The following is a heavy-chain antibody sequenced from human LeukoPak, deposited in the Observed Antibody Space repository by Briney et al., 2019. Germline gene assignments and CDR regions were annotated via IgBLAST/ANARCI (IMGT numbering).Heavy chain of an antibody. V-gene: IGHV3-30-3*01. D-gene: IGHD4-17*01. CDR2: ISYDGSNK. J-gene: IGHJ4*02. Sequence: PGGSLRLSCAASGLTFSIYAMDWVRQAPGKGLGWVAVISYDGSNKYYADSVKGRFTISRDNSKNTLYLQMNSLRAEDTAVYYCARCFDDYDFYFDYWGQGTLVTVSS. CDR1: GLTFSIYA. CDR3: ARCFDDYDFYFDY.